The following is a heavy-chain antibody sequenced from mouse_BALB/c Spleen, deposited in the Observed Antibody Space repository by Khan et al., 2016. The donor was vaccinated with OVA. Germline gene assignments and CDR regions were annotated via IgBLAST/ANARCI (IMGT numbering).Heavy chain of an antibody. CDR1: GYSFTGYF. CDR3: TRIYRSDFDY. CDR2: INPHIGET. Sequence: VQLQRPGPELVRPGASVKISCKASGYSFTGYFMNWVMQSHGKSLEWIGRINPHIGETFYNQRFKDKATLTADESSSTAHMELRSLSSDDSAVYYCTRIYRSDFDYWGQGTTLTVSS. J-gene: IGHJ2*01. V-gene: IGHV1-20*02. D-gene: IGHD1-1*01.